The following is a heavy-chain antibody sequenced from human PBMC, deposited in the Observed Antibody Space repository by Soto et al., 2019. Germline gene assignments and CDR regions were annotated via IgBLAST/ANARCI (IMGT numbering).Heavy chain of an antibody. V-gene: IGHV1-18*01. CDR1: GYTFTNYG. CDR2: ISPYNGKT. CDR3: ARDIYGGNCCDAFDI. D-gene: IGHD2-15*01. Sequence: QAQLAQSGAEVKKPGASVNISCKASGYTFTNYGFIWVRQAPGHGLEWVGRISPYNGKTEYAQKFQGRVTMTRDKPTSTAYMELRSLRSDDTAVYYCARDIYGGNCCDAFDIWGQGTMVTVSS. J-gene: IGHJ3*02.